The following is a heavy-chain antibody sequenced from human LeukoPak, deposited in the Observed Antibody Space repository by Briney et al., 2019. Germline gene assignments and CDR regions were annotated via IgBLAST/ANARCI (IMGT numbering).Heavy chain of an antibody. Sequence: GGSLRLSCAASGFTFSSYSMNWVRQAPGKGLEWVSSISSSSSYIYYADSVKGRFTISRDNAKNSLYLQMNSLRAEDTAVYYCAREMWELRSFDYWGQGTLVTVSS. CDR3: AREMWELRSFDY. D-gene: IGHD1-26*01. CDR2: ISSSSSYI. V-gene: IGHV3-21*01. J-gene: IGHJ4*02. CDR1: GFTFSSYS.